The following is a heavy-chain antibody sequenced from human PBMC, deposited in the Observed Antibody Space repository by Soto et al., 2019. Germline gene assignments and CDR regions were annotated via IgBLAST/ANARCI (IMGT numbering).Heavy chain of an antibody. J-gene: IGHJ6*02. CDR3: ARDPPATRHGMDV. CDR2: IYSGGST. V-gene: IGHV3-53*02. CDR1: GFTVSSNY. Sequence: EVQLVETGGGLIQPGGSLRLSCAASGFTVSSNYMSWVRQAPGKGLEWVSVIYSGGSTYYADSVRGRFTISRDNSKNTVYLQMKSPRAEDTAVYYCARDPPATRHGMDVWGQGTTVTVSS.